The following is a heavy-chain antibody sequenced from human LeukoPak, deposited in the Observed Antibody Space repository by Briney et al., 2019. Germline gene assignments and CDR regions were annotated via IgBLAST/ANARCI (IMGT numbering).Heavy chain of an antibody. J-gene: IGHJ5*02. CDR3: AREREGCSSTSCFNWFDP. V-gene: IGHV1-2*02. CDR1: GYTFTGYY. D-gene: IGHD2-2*01. Sequence: VASVKVSCKASGYTFTGYYMHWVRQARGQGLECMGWINPNSGGTNYAQKFQGRVTMTRDTSISTAYMELSRLRSGDTAVYYWAREREGCSSTSCFNWFDPWGQGTLVTVSS. CDR2: INPNSGGT.